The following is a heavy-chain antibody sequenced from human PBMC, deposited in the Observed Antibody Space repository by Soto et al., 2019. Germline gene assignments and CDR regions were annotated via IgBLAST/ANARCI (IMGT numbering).Heavy chain of an antibody. J-gene: IGHJ4*02. V-gene: IGHV5-51*01. CDR1: GYSFINYW. D-gene: IGHD6-13*01. CDR2: IFPGDSDT. Sequence: PGESLKLSIKSSGYSFINYWIGWVRQMPGKGLEWMGIIFPGDSDTRYSPSFQGQVTISVDKSINTAYLQWNSLKASDIAMYYCARLSGSWTPDYWGLGTLVTVSS. CDR3: ARLSGSWTPDY.